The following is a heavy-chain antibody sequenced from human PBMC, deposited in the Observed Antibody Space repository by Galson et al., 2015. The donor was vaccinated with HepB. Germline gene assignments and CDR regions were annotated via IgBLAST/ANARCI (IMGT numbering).Heavy chain of an antibody. CDR2: IYSGTST. J-gene: IGHJ4*02. CDR1: GFTVSSNY. D-gene: IGHD3-22*01. Sequence: SLRLSCAASGFTVSSNYMSWVRQAPGKGLEWVSIIYSGTSTYYADSVVGRFTISRHNFKNTLYLQMNSLRAEDTAVYYCARGPRYYYDSSGPGYFDYWGQGTLVTVSS. V-gene: IGHV3-53*04. CDR3: ARGPRYYYDSSGPGYFDY.